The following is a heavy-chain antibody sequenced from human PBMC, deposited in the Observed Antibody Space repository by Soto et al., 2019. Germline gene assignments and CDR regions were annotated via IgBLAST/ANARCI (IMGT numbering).Heavy chain of an antibody. Sequence: GGSLRLSCAASGFTFSSYWMHWVRQAPGKGLVWVSRINSDGSSTSYADSVKGRFTISRDNAKNTLYLQMNSLRAEDTAVYYCARDPVLLWFGESNNWFDPWGQGTLVTVSS. V-gene: IGHV3-74*01. D-gene: IGHD3-10*01. CDR2: INSDGSST. CDR1: GFTFSSYW. J-gene: IGHJ5*02. CDR3: ARDPVLLWFGESNNWFDP.